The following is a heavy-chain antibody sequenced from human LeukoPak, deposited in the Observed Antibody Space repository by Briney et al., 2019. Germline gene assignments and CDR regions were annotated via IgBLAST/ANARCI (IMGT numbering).Heavy chain of an antibody. V-gene: IGHV3-64D*09. Sequence: GGSLRRSCSASGFTFSSYAMHWVRQAPGKGLEYVSAISSNGGSTYYADSVKGRFTISRDNSKNTLYLQMSSLRAEDTAVYYCVKDSADNWFDPWGQGTLVTVSS. CDR1: GFTFSSYA. J-gene: IGHJ5*02. CDR2: ISSNGGST. CDR3: VKDSADNWFDP.